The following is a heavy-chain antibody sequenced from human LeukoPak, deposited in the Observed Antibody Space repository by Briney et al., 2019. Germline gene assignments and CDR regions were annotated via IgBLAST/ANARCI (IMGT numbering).Heavy chain of an antibody. V-gene: IGHV3-53*01. CDR2: IYSGGST. J-gene: IGHJ4*02. Sequence: PGGSLRLSCAASGFTVGSSYMSWVRQAPGKGLEWVSVIYSGGSTYYSDSVKGRFTISRDNSKNTLYLQMNSLRAEDTAVYYCARYSSGWSEGYYFDYWGQGTLVTVSS. CDR3: ARYSSGWSEGYYFDY. D-gene: IGHD6-19*01. CDR1: GFTVGSSY.